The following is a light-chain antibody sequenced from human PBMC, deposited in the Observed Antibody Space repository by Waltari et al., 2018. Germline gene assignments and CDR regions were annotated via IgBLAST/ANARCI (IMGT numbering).Light chain of an antibody. Sequence: EIVLTQSPGTVSLSPGDRATLSCRASQIVRIYLAWYQQKPGQAPRSLIDHASTWATGIPDRFSASGSGTTFSLTISRLEPEDFAIYYCQQYVESPATFGQGTKVEIK. J-gene: IGKJ1*01. CDR2: HAS. V-gene: IGKV3-20*01. CDR3: QQYVESPAT. CDR1: QIVRIY.